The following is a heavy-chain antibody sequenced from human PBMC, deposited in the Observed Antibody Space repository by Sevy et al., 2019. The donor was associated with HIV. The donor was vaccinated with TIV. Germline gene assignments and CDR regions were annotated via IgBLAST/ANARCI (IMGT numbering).Heavy chain of an antibody. V-gene: IGHV4-4*02. CDR3: AREGGSCSGGSCGRGYDAFDI. J-gene: IGHJ3*02. CDR2: IYHSGST. CDR1: GGPISSSNW. D-gene: IGHD2-15*01. Sequence: SETLSLTCAVSGGPISSSNWWSWVRQPPGKGLEWIGEIYHSGSTNYNPSLKSRVTISVDKSKNQFSLKLSSVTAADTAVYYCAREGGSCSGGSCGRGYDAFDIWGQGTMVTVSS.